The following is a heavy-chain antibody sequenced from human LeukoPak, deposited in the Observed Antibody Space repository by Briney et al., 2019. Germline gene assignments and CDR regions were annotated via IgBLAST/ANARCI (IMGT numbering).Heavy chain of an antibody. CDR2: INAGDGNT. CDR3: ARAHIAAEPLLAGLVWFDP. V-gene: IGHV1-3*01. Sequence: ASVKVSCKASGYTFTSYAMHWVRQAPGQRLEWMGWINAGDGNTKYSQKFQGRVTITRDTSASTAYMELSSLRSEDTAVYYCARAHIAAEPLLAGLVWFDPWGQGTLVTVSS. CDR1: GYTFTSYA. D-gene: IGHD6-13*01. J-gene: IGHJ5*02.